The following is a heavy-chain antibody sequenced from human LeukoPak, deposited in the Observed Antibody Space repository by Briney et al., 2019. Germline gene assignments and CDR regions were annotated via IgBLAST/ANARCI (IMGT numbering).Heavy chain of an antibody. CDR1: GFTFSSYW. CDR2: IKQDGSEK. Sequence: PGGSLRLSCAASGFTFSSYWMHWVRQAPGKGLEWVAKIKQDGSEKYYVDSVKGRFTISRDNAKNSMYLLMNSLRVEDTAVYYCVRDVLYYYGAERLFWFDPWGQGTLVTVSS. J-gene: IGHJ5*02. V-gene: IGHV3-7*01. CDR3: VRDVLYYYGAERLFWFDP. D-gene: IGHD3-10*01.